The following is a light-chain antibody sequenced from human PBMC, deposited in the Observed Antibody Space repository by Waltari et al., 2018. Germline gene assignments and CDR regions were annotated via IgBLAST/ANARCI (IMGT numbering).Light chain of an antibody. V-gene: IGLV3-10*01. CDR1: LLTKKF. CDR3: YSTDIFRSERGV. J-gene: IGLJ2*01. Sequence: SYELTQPPSVSVSPGQTATITCSGYLLTKKFTYWFQQKSGQAPVMVIYEDTKRLSAIPERFSGSSSGTTAALTITGAQVEDEADYYCYSTDIFRSERGVFGGGTKLLVL. CDR2: EDT.